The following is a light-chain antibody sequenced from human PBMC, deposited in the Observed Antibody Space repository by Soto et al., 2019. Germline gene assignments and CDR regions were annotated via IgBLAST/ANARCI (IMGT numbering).Light chain of an antibody. V-gene: IGKV1-9*01. Sequence: DIQLTQSASFLSASVGDRVTITCRASQGISSYLAWYQQKPGKAPKLLIYAASTLQSGVPSRFSGSGAGTEFTLTISSLQPEDFATYYCQQLNSYLSITFDQGTRLEIK. CDR1: QGISSY. CDR2: AAS. J-gene: IGKJ5*01. CDR3: QQLNSYLSIT.